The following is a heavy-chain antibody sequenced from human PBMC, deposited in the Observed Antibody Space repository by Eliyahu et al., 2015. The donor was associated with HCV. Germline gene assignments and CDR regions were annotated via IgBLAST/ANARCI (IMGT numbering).Heavy chain of an antibody. CDR2: IHYSGST. Sequence: QVQLQESGPGLVKPSETLSLTCTVSGGSIXTYXWSWIRQPPGKGLEWIGYIHYSGSTNYNPSLKSRVTISLDTSKNQFSLNLTSVTAADTAVYYCASGGGGIAVAGTGGWFDPWGQGTLVTVSS. V-gene: IGHV4-59*01. CDR3: ASGGGGIAVAGTGGWFDP. D-gene: IGHD6-19*01. CDR1: GGSIXTYX. J-gene: IGHJ5*02.